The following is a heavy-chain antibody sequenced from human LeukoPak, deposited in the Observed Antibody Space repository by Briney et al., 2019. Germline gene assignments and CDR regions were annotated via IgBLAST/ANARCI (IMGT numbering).Heavy chain of an antibody. J-gene: IGHJ5*02. D-gene: IGHD6-19*01. CDR2: IIPIFGTA. Sequence: ASVKVSCKASGGTFSSYAISWVRQAPGQGLEGMGGIIPIFGTANYAQKFQGRVTITADESTCTAYMELSSLRSEDRAVYYCAREMAVAGTDSGWFDPWGQGTLVTVSS. V-gene: IGHV1-69*01. CDR3: AREMAVAGTDSGWFDP. CDR1: GGTFSSYA.